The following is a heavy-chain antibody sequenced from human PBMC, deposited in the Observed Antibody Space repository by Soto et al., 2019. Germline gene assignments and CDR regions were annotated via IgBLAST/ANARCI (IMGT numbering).Heavy chain of an antibody. V-gene: IGHV1-18*01. CDR1: GYTFTSYG. Sequence: QVHLVQSGAEVKKPGASVKVSCKASGYTFTSYGITWVRQAPGQGLGWMGWISAHNGNTAYAQKLQGRVIVTRDTSTSTAYMELRSLRSDDTAVYYCARGRYGDYWGQGALVTVSS. CDR3: ARGRYGDY. J-gene: IGHJ4*02. D-gene: IGHD1-1*01. CDR2: ISAHNGNT.